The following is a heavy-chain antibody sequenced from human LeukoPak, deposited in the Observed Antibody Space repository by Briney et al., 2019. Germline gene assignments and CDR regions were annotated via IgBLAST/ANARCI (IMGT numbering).Heavy chain of an antibody. CDR1: GGSISTYY. V-gene: IGHV4-59*08. CDR2: IYYSGTT. CDR3: ARQEPPRSYCDILTGYYFLY. Sequence: SETLSLTCTVSGGSISTYYWSWIRQPPGKGLEWIGYIYYSGTTNYNPSLKSRVTISLDTSKKQFSLKLSSVTAADTAVYYCARQEPPRSYCDILTGYYFLYWGQGTLVTVSS. D-gene: IGHD3-9*01. J-gene: IGHJ4*02.